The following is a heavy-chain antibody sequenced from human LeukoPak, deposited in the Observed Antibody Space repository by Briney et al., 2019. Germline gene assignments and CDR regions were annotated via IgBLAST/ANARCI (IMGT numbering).Heavy chain of an antibody. Sequence: EASVKVSCKASGYTFTSYGISWVRQAPGQGLEWMGWISAYNGNTNYAQKFQGRVTITADESTSTAYMELSSLRSEDTAVYYCARDRVAGTYCFDYWGQGTLVTVSS. CDR2: ISAYNGNT. CDR3: ARDRVAGTYCFDY. CDR1: GYTFTSYG. J-gene: IGHJ4*02. V-gene: IGHV1-18*01. D-gene: IGHD6-19*01.